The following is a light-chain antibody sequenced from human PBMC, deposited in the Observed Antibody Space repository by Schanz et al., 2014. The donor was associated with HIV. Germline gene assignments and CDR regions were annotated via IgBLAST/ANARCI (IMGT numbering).Light chain of an antibody. CDR3: QQFGSSQCT. CDR2: AAS. Sequence: DIQMTQSPSSLSASVGDRVTLTCRASQSISSYLNWYQQKPGKAPKLLIYAASSLQSGVPSRFSGSGSGTDFTLTISRLEPEDFAVYYCQQFGSSQCTFGQGTKLEIK. J-gene: IGKJ2*02. V-gene: IGKV1-39*01. CDR1: QSISSY.